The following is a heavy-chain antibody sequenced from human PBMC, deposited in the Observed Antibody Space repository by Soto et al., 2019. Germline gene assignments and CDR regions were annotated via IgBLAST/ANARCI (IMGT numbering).Heavy chain of an antibody. CDR1: GYTFTNYA. D-gene: IGHD6-19*01. V-gene: IGHV1-3*01. Sequence: QVQLVQSGAEVKKPGASVKVSCKASGYTFTNYAMNWVRQAPGQRLEWMGWINAGNDNTKYSQKFQGRVTITRDTSASTAYIELSSLRSEDTAVYYCARGAVSSGWYVGEFDYWGQGTLVTVSS. CDR2: INAGNDNT. CDR3: ARGAVSSGWYVGEFDY. J-gene: IGHJ4*02.